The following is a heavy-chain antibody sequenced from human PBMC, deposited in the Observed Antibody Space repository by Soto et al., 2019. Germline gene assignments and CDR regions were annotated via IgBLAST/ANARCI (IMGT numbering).Heavy chain of an antibody. CDR1: GYTFISYG. CDR2: MNPNSGNT. D-gene: IGHD5-18*01. J-gene: IGHJ6*03. Sequence: ASVKVSCKASGYTFISYGISWVRQAPGQGLEWMGWMNPNSGNTGYAQKFQGRVTMTRNTSISTAYMELSSLRSEDTAVYYCWIRYYYYYMDVWGKGTTVTVSS. V-gene: IGHV1-8*01. CDR3: WIRYYYYYMDV.